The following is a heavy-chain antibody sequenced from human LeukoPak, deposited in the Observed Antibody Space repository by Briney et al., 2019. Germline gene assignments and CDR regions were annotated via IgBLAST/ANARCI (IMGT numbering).Heavy chain of an antibody. Sequence: GGSLRLSCTASGFTFSGYAMHCVRQAPGKGLEWVGVISYDGSNQYYADSVKGRFTISRDNSKSTVYVQMNSLRAEDAAVYYCARVSPYYYGAGPYYVIYWGQGTLVTVPS. D-gene: IGHD3-10*01. CDR1: GFTFSGYA. V-gene: IGHV3-30-3*01. CDR2: ISYDGSNQ. J-gene: IGHJ4*02. CDR3: ARVSPYYYGAGPYYVIY.